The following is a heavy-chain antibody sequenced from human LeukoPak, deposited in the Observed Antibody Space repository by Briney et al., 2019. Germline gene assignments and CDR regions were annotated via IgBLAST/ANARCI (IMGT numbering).Heavy chain of an antibody. V-gene: IGHV3-7*01. J-gene: IGHJ6*03. Sequence: GGSLRLSCAASGFTFSRYWMSWVRQAPGKGLEWVANIKEDGSDKYYVDSVKGRFTISRDNSKNSLYLQMNNLRAEETAVYYCARVTVTTFSPTDYMDVWGKGTTVTISS. CDR1: GFTFSRYW. D-gene: IGHD4-17*01. CDR3: ARVTVTTFSPTDYMDV. CDR2: IKEDGSDK.